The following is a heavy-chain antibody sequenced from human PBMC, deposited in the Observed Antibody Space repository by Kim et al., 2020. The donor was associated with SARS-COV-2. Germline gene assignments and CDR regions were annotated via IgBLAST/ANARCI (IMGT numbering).Heavy chain of an antibody. CDR3: ASPGGP. V-gene: IGHV4-39*01. CDR2: ISYTGNT. Sequence: SQTLSLTCTVSGGSVSRSSTYWDWVRQSPGKGLEWIGSISYTGNTHHNTSLESRLTISLDTSKDQFFLNLNSMTAADTAIYYCASPGGPWGQGTLVTVSS. J-gene: IGHJ4*02. CDR1: GGSVSRSSTY. D-gene: IGHD3-16*01.